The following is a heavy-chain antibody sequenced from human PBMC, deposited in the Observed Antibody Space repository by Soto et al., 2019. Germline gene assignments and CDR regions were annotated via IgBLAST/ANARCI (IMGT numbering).Heavy chain of an antibody. J-gene: IGHJ4*02. Sequence: QVQLQESGPGLVKPSETLSLTCTVSGGSISSYYWSWIRQPPGKGLEWIGYVYYSGSTTYNPSLQSRATISLDTSKNHFSLKVRSVTAADTAVYYCARRYGGNFGYWGQGTLVTVSS. CDR1: GGSISSYY. V-gene: IGHV4-59*01. CDR2: VYYSGST. CDR3: ARRYGGNFGY. D-gene: IGHD1-26*01.